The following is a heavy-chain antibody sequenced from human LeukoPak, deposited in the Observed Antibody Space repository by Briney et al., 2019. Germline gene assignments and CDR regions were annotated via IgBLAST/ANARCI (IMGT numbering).Heavy chain of an antibody. V-gene: IGHV4-30-4*01. J-gene: IGHJ6*02. Sequence: SETLSLTCTVSGGSISSGDYYWSWLRQPPGKGLEWIGYIYYSGSTYYNPSLKSRVTISVDTSKNQFSLKLSSVTAADTAVYYCARVAVAGPHYYYGMDVWGQGTTVTVSS. CDR1: GGSISSGDYY. D-gene: IGHD6-19*01. CDR2: IYYSGST. CDR3: ARVAVAGPHYYYGMDV.